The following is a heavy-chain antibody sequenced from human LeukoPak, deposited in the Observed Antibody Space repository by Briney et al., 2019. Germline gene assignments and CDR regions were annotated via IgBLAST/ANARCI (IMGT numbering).Heavy chain of an antibody. CDR1: GGSISSYY. CDR2: IYYSGST. D-gene: IGHD1-14*01. CDR3: ARAVRRWFDP. V-gene: IGHV4-59*01. J-gene: IGHJ5*02. Sequence: SETLSLTCTVSGGSISSYYWSWIRQPPGKGLEWIGYIYYSGSTNYNPSLKSRVTISVDTSKNQFSLKLSSVTAADTAVYYCARAVRRWFDPWGQGTLVTVSS.